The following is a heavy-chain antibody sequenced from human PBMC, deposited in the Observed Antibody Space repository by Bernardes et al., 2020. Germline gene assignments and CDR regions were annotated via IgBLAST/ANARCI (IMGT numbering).Heavy chain of an antibody. J-gene: IGHJ6*02. CDR1: GFTFRSSS. Sequence: GGSLRLSCAASGFTFRSSSMNWVRQAPGPGLAWVSSISSSSSYIYYADSVKGRFTISRDNAKNSLYLQMNSLRAEDTAVYYCARDKAVAGTFDYYYYGMDVWGQGTTVTGSS. V-gene: IGHV3-21*01. CDR2: ISSSSSYI. CDR3: ARDKAVAGTFDYYYYGMDV. D-gene: IGHD6-19*01.